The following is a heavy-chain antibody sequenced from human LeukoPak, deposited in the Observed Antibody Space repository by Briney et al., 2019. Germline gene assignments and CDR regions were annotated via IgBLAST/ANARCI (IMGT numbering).Heavy chain of an antibody. CDR1: GGTFSSYA. V-gene: IGHV1-69*06. J-gene: IGHJ5*02. Sequence: SVKVSCKASGGTFSSYAISWVRQAPGQGLEWMGGIIPIFGTANYAQKFQGRVTITADKSTSTAYMELSSLRSEDTAVYYCARETSAYYYDSSGYPGGWFDPWGQGTLVTVSS. D-gene: IGHD3-22*01. CDR2: IIPIFGTA. CDR3: ARETSAYYYDSSGYPGGWFDP.